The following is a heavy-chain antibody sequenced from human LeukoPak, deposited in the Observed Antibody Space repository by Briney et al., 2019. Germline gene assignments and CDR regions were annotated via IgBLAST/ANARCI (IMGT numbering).Heavy chain of an antibody. D-gene: IGHD3-22*01. J-gene: IGHJ4*02. V-gene: IGHV1-2*02. CDR1: GYTFTGYY. Sequence: ASVKVSFKASGYTFTGYYMHWVRQAPGQGLEWMGWINPNSGGTNYAQKFQGRVTMTRDTSISTAYMELSRLRSDDTAVYYCAKGYYDSSGYYPPPNFDYWGQGTLVTVS. CDR3: AKGYYDSSGYYPPPNFDY. CDR2: INPNSGGT.